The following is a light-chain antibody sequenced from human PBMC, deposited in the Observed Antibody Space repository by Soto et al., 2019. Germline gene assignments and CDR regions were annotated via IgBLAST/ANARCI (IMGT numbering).Light chain of an antibody. CDR1: QGIRSD. CDR3: IQYNTYPPT. J-gene: IGKJ1*01. CDR2: AAS. Sequence: DIQMTQSPSSLSASVGDRVTITCRASQGIRSDLGWYQQKPGKAPKRLIYAASGLQSGVPSRFSGSGSGTEFTLTISSLQPEDFAAYYCIQYNTYPPTFGQGTKVEIK. V-gene: IGKV1-17*01.